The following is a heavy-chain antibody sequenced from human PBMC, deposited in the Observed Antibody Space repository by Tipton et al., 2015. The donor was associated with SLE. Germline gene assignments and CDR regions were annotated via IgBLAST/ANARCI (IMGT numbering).Heavy chain of an antibody. V-gene: IGHV4-59*01. J-gene: IGHJ4*02. CDR1: GGSISSYY. D-gene: IGHD1-26*01. CDR3: ARGVGSGSPLSY. Sequence: TLSLTCTVSGGSISSYYWSWIRQPPGKGLEWIGHIYYSGSTNYNPSLKSRVTISVDTSKNQFSLKLSSVTAADTAVYYCARGVGSGSPLSYWGQGTLVTVSS. CDR2: IYYSGST.